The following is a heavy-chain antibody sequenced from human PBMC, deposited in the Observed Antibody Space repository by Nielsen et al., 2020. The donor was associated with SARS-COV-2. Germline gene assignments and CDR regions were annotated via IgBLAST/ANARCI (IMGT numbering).Heavy chain of an antibody. CDR3: AREGRKLPLDY. V-gene: IGHV3-48*03. CDR2: SRGSGNTI. D-gene: IGHD5-24*01. J-gene: IGHJ4*02. Sequence: SRAAPGFTLSSYEMNWVRQAPGEGLVQVSCSRGSGNTIYSADSVKGRFTISRDNAKNSLYLQMNNLRAEDTAVYYCAREGRKLPLDYWGQGTLVTVSS. CDR1: GFTLSSYE.